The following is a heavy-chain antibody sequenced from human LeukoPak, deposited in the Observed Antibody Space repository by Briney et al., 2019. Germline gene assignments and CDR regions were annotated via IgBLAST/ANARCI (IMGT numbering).Heavy chain of an antibody. V-gene: IGHV1-69*05. CDR3: ARSVIGYSSGYFDY. CDR1: GGTFSSYA. Sequence: GSSVKVSCKASGGTFSSYAISWVRQAPGQGLEWMGGIIPIFGTANYAQKFQGRVTITTDGSTSTAYMELSSLRSEDTAVYYCARSVIGYSSGYFDYWGQGTLVTVSS. J-gene: IGHJ4*02. D-gene: IGHD6-19*01. CDR2: IIPIFGTA.